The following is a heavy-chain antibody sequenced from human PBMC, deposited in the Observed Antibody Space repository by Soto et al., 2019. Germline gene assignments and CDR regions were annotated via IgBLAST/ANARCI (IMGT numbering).Heavy chain of an antibody. CDR2: IDQTGGT. CDR1: GESFSDYF. D-gene: IGHD3-10*01. J-gene: IGHJ6*02. CDR3: ARGVGSGRDYGLDV. Sequence: QVQLQQWGAGLLKPSETLSLTCAVSGESFSDYFWSWIRQPPGKGLEWIGEIDQTGGTNYNPSLKSRVIMSVDTSKNQFSLNLSSVTAADTAMYYCARGVGSGRDYGLDVWGQGTTVTVS. V-gene: IGHV4-34*01.